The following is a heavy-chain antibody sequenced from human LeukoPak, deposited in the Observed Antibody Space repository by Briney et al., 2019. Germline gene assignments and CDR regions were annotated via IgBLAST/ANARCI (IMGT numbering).Heavy chain of an antibody. CDR1: GGSISSYY. CDR3: ARLEQGVVPAAQSHGMDV. D-gene: IGHD2-2*01. Sequence: SETLSLTCTVSGGSISSYYWSWIRQPAGKGLEWIGRIYTSGSTNYNPSLKSRVTMSVDTSKNQFSLKLSSVTAADTAVYYCARLEQGVVPAAQSHGMDVWGQGTTVTVSS. CDR2: IYTSGST. V-gene: IGHV4-4*07. J-gene: IGHJ6*02.